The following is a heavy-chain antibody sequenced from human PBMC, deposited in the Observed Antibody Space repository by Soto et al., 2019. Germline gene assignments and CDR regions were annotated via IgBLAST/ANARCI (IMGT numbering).Heavy chain of an antibody. V-gene: IGHV4-59*08. CDR3: ARHLVGYCSGGSCYDRVDAFDI. J-gene: IGHJ3*02. D-gene: IGHD2-15*01. CDR1: GGAIGGYY. Sequence: PSETLCLTCSVSGGAIGGYYGSWIRQQPGKGLEWIGYISYSGNTNYNPSLKSRVTISVDTSKKQFSLKLSSVTAADTAVYFCARHLVGYCSGGSCYDRVDAFDIWGQGTMVTVSS. CDR2: ISYSGNT.